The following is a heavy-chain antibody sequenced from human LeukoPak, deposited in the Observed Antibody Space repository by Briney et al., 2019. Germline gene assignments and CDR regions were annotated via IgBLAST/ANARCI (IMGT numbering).Heavy chain of an antibody. CDR1: GGSISRYY. Sequence: SETLSLTCTVSGGSISRYYWSWIRQPPGKGLEWIGYISYSGSTNYNPSLKSRVTISVDTSKNQFSLKLNSVTATDTAVYYCARDPSQWLSYNGDDYWGQGTLVTVSS. D-gene: IGHD3-22*01. V-gene: IGHV4-59*12. CDR3: ARDPSQWLSYNGDDY. J-gene: IGHJ4*02. CDR2: ISYSGST.